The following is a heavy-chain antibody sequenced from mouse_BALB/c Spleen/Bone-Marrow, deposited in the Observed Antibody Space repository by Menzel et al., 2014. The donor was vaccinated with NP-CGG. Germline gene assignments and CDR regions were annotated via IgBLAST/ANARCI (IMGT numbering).Heavy chain of an antibody. CDR2: IHPNSANT. CDR1: GYTFTSSW. J-gene: IGHJ1*01. CDR3: AGDHRYAYCLGC. D-gene: IGHD2-14*01. Sequence: QVQLQQSGSVLVRPGASVKLSCKTSGYTFTSSWMHWAKQRPGQGLEWIGEIHPNSANTNYNEKFKGKATLTVDTSSSAAYGDLRSLTSEDSGVYYCAGDHRYAYCLGCWGEGTT. V-gene: IGHV1S130*01.